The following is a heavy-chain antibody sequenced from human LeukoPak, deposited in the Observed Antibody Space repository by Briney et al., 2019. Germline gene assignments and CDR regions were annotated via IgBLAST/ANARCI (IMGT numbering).Heavy chain of an antibody. D-gene: IGHD2-8*02. V-gene: IGHV4-30-2*01. CDR3: AREDTGGLDY. Sequence: SETLSLTCTVSGSSISSGGYYWSWIRQPPGKGLEWIGYIYHSGSTYYNPSLKSRVTISVDTSKNQFSLKLISVTAADTAVYYCAREDTGGLDYWGQGILVTVSP. CDR1: GSSISSGGYY. CDR2: IYHSGST. J-gene: IGHJ4*02.